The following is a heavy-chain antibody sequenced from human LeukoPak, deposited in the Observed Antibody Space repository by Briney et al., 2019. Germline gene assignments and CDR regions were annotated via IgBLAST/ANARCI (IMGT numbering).Heavy chain of an antibody. CDR3: ARGPSGWGSLDS. V-gene: IGHV3-23*01. CDR1: GFTFSSYA. Sequence: GGSLRLSCAASGFTFSSYAMSWVRQAPGKGLEWVSAISGSGGSTYYADSVKGRFTISRDNSKNTLYLQVKSLRAEDTAVYYCARGPSGWGSLDSWGQGTLVTVSS. D-gene: IGHD7-27*01. J-gene: IGHJ4*02. CDR2: ISGSGGST.